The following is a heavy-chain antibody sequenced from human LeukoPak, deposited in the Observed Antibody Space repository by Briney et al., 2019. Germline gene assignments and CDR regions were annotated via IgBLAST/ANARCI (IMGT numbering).Heavy chain of an antibody. CDR2: ISYDGSNK. V-gene: IGHV3-30*03. CDR3: ARDLGYDILTGFGYYFDH. D-gene: IGHD3-9*01. CDR1: GFTFSSYG. J-gene: IGHJ4*02. Sequence: GGSLRLSCAASGFTFSSYGMHWVRQAPGKGLEWVAVISYDGSNKYYADSVKGRFTISRDNSKNTLYLQMNSLRAEDTAVYYCARDLGYDILTGFGYYFDHWGQGTLVTVSS.